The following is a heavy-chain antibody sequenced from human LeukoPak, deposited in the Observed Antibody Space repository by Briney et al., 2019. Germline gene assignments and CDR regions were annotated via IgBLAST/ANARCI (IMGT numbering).Heavy chain of an antibody. CDR3: ARATRGYGGNLWFDP. J-gene: IGHJ5*02. Sequence: GASVKVSCKASGYTFTSYDINWVRQATGQGLEWMGWMNPNSGNTGYAQKFQGRVTMTRNTSISTAYMELSSLRSEDTAAYYCARATRGYGGNLWFDPWGQGTLVTASS. CDR2: MNPNSGNT. D-gene: IGHD4-23*01. V-gene: IGHV1-8*01. CDR1: GYTFTSYD.